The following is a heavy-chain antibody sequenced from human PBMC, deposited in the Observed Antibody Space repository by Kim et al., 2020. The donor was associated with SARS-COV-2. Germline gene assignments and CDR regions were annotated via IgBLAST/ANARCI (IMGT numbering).Heavy chain of an antibody. CDR3: ARLGILEWLYGVDY. J-gene: IGHJ4*02. D-gene: IGHD3-3*01. V-gene: IGHV4-39*01. CDR2: IYYSGST. CDR1: GGSISSSSYY. Sequence: SETLSLTCTVSGGSISSSSYYWGWIRQPPGKGLEWIGSIYYSGSTYYNPSLKSRVTISVDTSKNQFSLKLSSVTAADTAVYYCARLGILEWLYGVDYWGQGTLVTVSS.